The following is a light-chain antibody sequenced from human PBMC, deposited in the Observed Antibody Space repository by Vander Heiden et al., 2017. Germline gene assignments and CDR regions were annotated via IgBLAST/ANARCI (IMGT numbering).Light chain of an antibody. CDR2: AAS. J-gene: IGKJ1*01. V-gene: IGKV1-39*01. CDR1: QSISSY. CDR3: QQRDSTPWT. Sequence: DIQMTQSPSSLSASVGDRVTITCRASQSISSYLNWYQQKPGKAPKLLIYAASSLQSGVPSRFSGSGSGTDFTLPISRLQPEDFATYYCQQRDSTPWTFGQGTKVEIK.